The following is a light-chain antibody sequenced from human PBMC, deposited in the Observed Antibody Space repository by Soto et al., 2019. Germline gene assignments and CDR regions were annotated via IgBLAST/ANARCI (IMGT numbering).Light chain of an antibody. J-gene: IGKJ2*01. CDR2: GAS. V-gene: IGKV3-20*01. CDR1: QTVSSTY. Sequence: DIVLTQSPGTLSLSPGERATLSCRASQTVSSTYLGWYQQKPGQAPSLLIYGASSRATGIPDRFSGSGSGPYFTLTINSLEPEDFAVYYCRQYCSSPPLYTFGQGTKLEIK. CDR3: RQYCSSPPLYT.